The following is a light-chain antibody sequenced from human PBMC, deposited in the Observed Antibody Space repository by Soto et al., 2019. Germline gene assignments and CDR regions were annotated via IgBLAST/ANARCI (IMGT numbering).Light chain of an antibody. CDR1: TLPKQH. J-gene: IGLJ1*01. CDR3: QSADSSGTYI. Sequence: SYELTQPPSVSVSPGQTARITCSGDTLPKQHPYWYQQKPGQAPVLIINKNSERPSGIPERFSGSTSGTTVTLTISGVQAEDEADYYCQSADSSGTYIFGTGTKGTVL. V-gene: IGLV3-25*02. CDR2: KNS.